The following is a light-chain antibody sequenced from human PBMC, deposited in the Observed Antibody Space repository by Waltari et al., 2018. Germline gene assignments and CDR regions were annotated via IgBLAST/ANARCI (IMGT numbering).Light chain of an antibody. CDR2: GAS. Sequence: EIVTTQSPATLSVSPGERATLSCRASQSVNSNLAWYQQKPGQAPRLLVFGASTRATGIPARFTGSGSGIEFTLTISSLQSEDFAVYYCQQYSTWPPWTFGQGTKVEIK. CDR1: QSVNSN. J-gene: IGKJ1*01. V-gene: IGKV3-15*01. CDR3: QQYSTWPPWT.